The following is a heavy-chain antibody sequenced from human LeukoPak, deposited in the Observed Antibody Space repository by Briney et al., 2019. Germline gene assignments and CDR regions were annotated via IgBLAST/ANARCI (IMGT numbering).Heavy chain of an antibody. CDR1: GGPISSSNW. CDR3: ARKAWFGELLPSGWFDP. CDR2: IYHSGST. V-gene: IGHV4-4*02. Sequence: KASETLSLTCAVSGGPISSSNWWSWVRQPPGKGLEWIGEIYHSGSTNYNPSLKSRVTISVDKSKNQFSLKLSSVTAADTAVYYCARKAWFGELLPSGWFDPWGQGTLVTVSS. D-gene: IGHD3-10*01. J-gene: IGHJ5*02.